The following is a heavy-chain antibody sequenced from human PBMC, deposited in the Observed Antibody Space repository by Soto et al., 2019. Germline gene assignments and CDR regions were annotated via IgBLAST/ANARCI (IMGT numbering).Heavy chain of an antibody. CDR2: ISSSSSYI. Sequence: EVQLVESGGGLVKPGGSLRLSCAASGFTFSSYSMNWVRQAPGKGLEWVSSISSSSSYIYYADSVKGRFTISRDNAKNSRYLQMNSLRAEDTAVYYCARDGDYVWGSYRWSDAFDIWGQGTMVTVSS. V-gene: IGHV3-21*01. CDR3: ARDGDYVWGSYRWSDAFDI. D-gene: IGHD3-16*02. CDR1: GFTFSSYS. J-gene: IGHJ3*02.